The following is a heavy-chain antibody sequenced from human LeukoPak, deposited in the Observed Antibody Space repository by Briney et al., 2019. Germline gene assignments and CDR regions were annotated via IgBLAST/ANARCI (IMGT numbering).Heavy chain of an antibody. CDR1: GYTFTSYY. V-gene: IGHV1-46*01. D-gene: IGHD6-6*01. Sequence: GASVKVSCKASGYTFTSYYMHWVRQAPGQGLEWMGIINPSGGSTSYAQKFQGRVTMTTDMSTKTVYMELSSLRSEDTAMYYCARDNTDSSVFDYWGQGTLVTVSS. CDR3: ARDNTDSSVFDY. J-gene: IGHJ4*02. CDR2: INPSGGST.